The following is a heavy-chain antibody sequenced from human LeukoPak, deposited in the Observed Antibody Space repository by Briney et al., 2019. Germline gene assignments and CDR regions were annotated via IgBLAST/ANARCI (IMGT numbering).Heavy chain of an antibody. V-gene: IGHV1-69*04. CDR1: GYTFTSYG. Sequence: SVKVSCKASGYTFTSYGISWVRQAPGQGLEWMGRIIPILGIANYAQKFQGRVTITADKSTSTAYMELSSLGSEDTAVYYCASQGSRITMVRGVIYYSDYWGQGTLVTVSS. D-gene: IGHD3-10*01. CDR2: IIPILGIA. J-gene: IGHJ4*02. CDR3: ASQGSRITMVRGVIYYSDY.